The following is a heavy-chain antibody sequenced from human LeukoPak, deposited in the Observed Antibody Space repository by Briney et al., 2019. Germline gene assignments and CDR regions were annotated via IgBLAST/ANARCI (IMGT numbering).Heavy chain of an antibody. V-gene: IGHV4-61*08. D-gene: IGHD1-1*01. J-gene: IGHJ4*02. CDR3: ARDPDGTGTDY. CDR2: IYYSGSP. CDR1: GGSISSGGYS. Sequence: SETLSLTCAVSGGSISSGGYSWSWIRQPPGKGLEWIAYIYYSGSPNYNPSLKSRVTISVDTSKNQFSLKLSSVTAADTAVYYCARDPDGTGTDYWGQGTLVTVSS.